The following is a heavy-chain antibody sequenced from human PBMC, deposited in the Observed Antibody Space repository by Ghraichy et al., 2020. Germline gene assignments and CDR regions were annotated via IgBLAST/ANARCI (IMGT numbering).Heavy chain of an antibody. CDR2: INHSGST. J-gene: IGHJ4*02. V-gene: IGHV4-34*01. CDR3: ARRQVGSSGTNFDY. Sequence: SETLSLTCAVYGGSFSGYYWSWIRQPPGKGLEWIGEINHSGSTNYNPSLKSRVTISVDTSKNQFSLKLSSVTAADTAVYYCARRQVGSSGTNFDYWGQGTLVTVSS. CDR1: GGSFSGYY. D-gene: IGHD6-6*01.